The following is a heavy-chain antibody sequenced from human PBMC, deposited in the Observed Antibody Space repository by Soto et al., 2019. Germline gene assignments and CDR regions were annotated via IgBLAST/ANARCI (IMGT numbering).Heavy chain of an antibody. CDR1: GFTFDDYA. CDR2: ISWNSGSI. D-gene: IGHD3-10*01. V-gene: IGHV3-9*01. Sequence: EVQLVESGGGLVQPGRSLRLSCAASGFTFDDYAMQWVRQAPGKGLEWVSGISWNSGSIGYADSVKGRFTISRDNAKNSLYLQMNSLRAEDTALYYCAKDMRARFGELDYWGQGTLVTVSS. CDR3: AKDMRARFGELDY. J-gene: IGHJ4*02.